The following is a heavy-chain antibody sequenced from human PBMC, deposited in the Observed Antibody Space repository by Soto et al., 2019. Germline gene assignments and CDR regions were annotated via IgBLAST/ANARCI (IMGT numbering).Heavy chain of an antibody. D-gene: IGHD3-22*01. Sequence: GGSLRLSCTASGFTFGDYAMSWVRQAPGKGLEWVGFIRSKAYGGTTEYAASVKGRFTISRDDSKSIAYLQMNSLKTEDTAVYYCTSTYRGRVAMIVKTFDIWGQGTMVTVSS. CDR3: TSTYRGRVAMIVKTFDI. CDR2: IRSKAYGGTT. J-gene: IGHJ3*02. V-gene: IGHV3-49*04. CDR1: GFTFGDYA.